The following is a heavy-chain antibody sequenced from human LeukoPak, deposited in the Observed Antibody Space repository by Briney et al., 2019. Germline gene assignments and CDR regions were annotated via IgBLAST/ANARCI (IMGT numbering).Heavy chain of an antibody. CDR2: IKQDGSEK. CDR3: ARDYYGSGSYLASH. J-gene: IGHJ4*02. V-gene: IGHV3-7*01. CDR1: GFTFSSYW. D-gene: IGHD3-10*01. Sequence: GGSLRLSCAASGFTFSSYWMSWVRQAPGKGLEWVANIKQDGSEKYYVDSVKGRFTISRDNAKNSLYLQMNSLRAEDTAVHYCARDYYGSGSYLASHWGQGTLVTVSS.